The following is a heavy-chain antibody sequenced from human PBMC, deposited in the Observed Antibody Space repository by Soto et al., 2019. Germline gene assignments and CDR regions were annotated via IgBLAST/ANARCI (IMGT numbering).Heavy chain of an antibody. J-gene: IGHJ4*02. CDR2: ISAYNGNT. D-gene: IGHD1-26*01. CDR1: GYTFTSYG. V-gene: IGHV1-18*01. Sequence: QVQLVQSGAEVKKPGASVKVSCKASGYTFTSYGISWVRQAPGQGLEWLGWISAYNGNTNYARNLQGRVTVTADTLTTXAYRERRSLRSDDTAVYYCARDRGIVIVGGTIPDYWGQGTLVTVSS. CDR3: ARDRGIVIVGGTIPDY.